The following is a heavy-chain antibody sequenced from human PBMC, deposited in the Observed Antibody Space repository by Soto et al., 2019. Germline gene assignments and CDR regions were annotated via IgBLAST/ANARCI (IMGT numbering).Heavy chain of an antibody. CDR2: IYYSGST. CDR3: ARGRDYGDYAGSWFDP. CDR1: GGSISSGGYY. D-gene: IGHD4-17*01. Sequence: SETLSLTCTVSGGSISSGGYYWSWIRQHPGKGLEWIGYIYYSGSTYYNPSLKSRVTISVDTSKNQFSLKLSSVTAADTAVYNCARGRDYGDYAGSWFDPWGQGTLVTVSS. V-gene: IGHV4-31*03. J-gene: IGHJ5*02.